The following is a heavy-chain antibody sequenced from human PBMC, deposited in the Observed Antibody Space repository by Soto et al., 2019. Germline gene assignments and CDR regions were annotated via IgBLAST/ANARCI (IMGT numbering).Heavy chain of an antibody. J-gene: IGHJ2*01. CDR3: ARYAGSGSRYFDL. CDR1: GYTFLNYD. Sequence: ASVKVSCKASGYTFLNYDINLVRQAAGQSLEWMAWMNPHSGNTGYAQRFRGRVTVTRDTSKSTVYMELNSLRSDDTAEYFCARYAGSGSRYFDLWGRGTLLPVSS. D-gene: IGHD6-19*01. CDR2: MNPHSGNT. V-gene: IGHV1-8*02.